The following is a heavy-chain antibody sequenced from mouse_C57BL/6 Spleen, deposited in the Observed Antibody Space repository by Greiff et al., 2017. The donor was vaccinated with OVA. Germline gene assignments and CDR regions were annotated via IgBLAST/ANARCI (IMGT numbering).Heavy chain of an antibody. CDR3: ARRECDVTCDY. Sequence: EVMLVESGGGLVKPGGSLKLSCAASGFTFSDYGMHWVRQAPEKGLEWVAYISSGSSTIYYADTVKGRFTISRDNAKNTLFLQMTSLRSADTAMYYCARRECDVTCDYWRQGTTHTVST. D-gene: IGHD2-13*01. V-gene: IGHV5-17*01. CDR2: ISSGSSTI. J-gene: IGHJ2*01. CDR1: GFTFSDYG.